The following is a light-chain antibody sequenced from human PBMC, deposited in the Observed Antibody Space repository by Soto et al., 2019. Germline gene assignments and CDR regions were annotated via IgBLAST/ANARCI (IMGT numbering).Light chain of an antibody. V-gene: IGLV2-23*02. Sequence: QSALTQPASVSGSPGQSITISCTGTSSDVGSHDFVSWYQQHPGTAPKLMIYAVRKRPSGVSNRFSGSKSGNTASLTISGLQAEDEADYYCCLDAGSLTWVFGGGTKLTVL. J-gene: IGLJ3*02. CDR2: AVR. CDR3: CLDAGSLTWV. CDR1: SSDVGSHDF.